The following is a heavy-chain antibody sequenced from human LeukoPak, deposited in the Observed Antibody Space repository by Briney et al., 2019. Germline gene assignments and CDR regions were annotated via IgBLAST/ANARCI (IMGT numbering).Heavy chain of an antibody. Sequence: TSETLSLTCAVYGGSFSGYYWSWIRQPPGTGLEWIGEINHSGSTNYNPSLKSRVTISVDTSKNQFSLKLSSVTAADTAVYYCARGPGRRITIFGVVIKTYYFDYWGQGTLVTVSS. CDR3: ARGPGRRITIFGVVIKTYYFDY. V-gene: IGHV4-34*01. J-gene: IGHJ4*02. CDR1: GGSFSGYY. D-gene: IGHD3-3*01. CDR2: INHSGST.